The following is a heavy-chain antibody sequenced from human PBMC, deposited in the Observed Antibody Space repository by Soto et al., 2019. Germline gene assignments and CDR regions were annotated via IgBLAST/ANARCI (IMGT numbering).Heavy chain of an antibody. CDR1: GGSMSEYF. D-gene: IGHD3-10*01. CDR2: VYYLGST. V-gene: IGHV4-59*01. CDR3: ARDGYDGSGSPYPAY. Sequence: SETLSLTCTVSGGSMSEYFWSWIRQSPGKGLEWIGYVYYLGSTDYNPSLKSRVTISVDTSKRQFSLKLSSVTVADTAVYYCARDGYDGSGSPYPAYWGPGAQVTVS. J-gene: IGHJ4*02.